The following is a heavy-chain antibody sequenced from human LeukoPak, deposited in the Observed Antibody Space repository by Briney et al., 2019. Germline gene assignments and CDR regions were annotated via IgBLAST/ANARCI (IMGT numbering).Heavy chain of an antibody. V-gene: IGHV5-51*01. CDR1: GYNFTSYW. CDR3: ASAVGQWLGAYYFDY. Sequence: GESLKISCKGSGYNFTSYWIGWVRQMPGKGLEWMGIIYPGDSDTRYSPSFQGQVTISADKSISTAYLQWSSLKASDTAMYYCASAVGQWLGAYYFDYWGQGTLVTVSS. J-gene: IGHJ4*02. CDR2: IYPGDSDT. D-gene: IGHD6-19*01.